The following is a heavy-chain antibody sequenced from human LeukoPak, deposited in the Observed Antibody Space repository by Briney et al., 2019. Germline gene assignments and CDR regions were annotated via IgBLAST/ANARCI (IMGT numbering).Heavy chain of an antibody. V-gene: IGHV4-34*01. CDR3: ARGTNYYGSGSYYTYYSYYYMDV. CDR1: GGSFSGYY. J-gene: IGHJ6*03. D-gene: IGHD3-10*01. Sequence: SETLSLTCAVYGGSFSGYYWSWLRQPPGKGLEWLGEINHSGSTNYNPSLKSRVTISVDTSKNQFSLKLSSVTAADTAVYYCARGTNYYGSGSYYTYYSYYYMDVWGKGTTVTVSS. CDR2: INHSGST.